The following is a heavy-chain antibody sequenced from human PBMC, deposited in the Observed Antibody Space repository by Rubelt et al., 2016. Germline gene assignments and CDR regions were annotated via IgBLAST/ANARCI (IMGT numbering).Heavy chain of an antibody. CDR2: ISHGGST. CDR3: ATLRTAAGTWPSSRDY. D-gene: IGHD6-13*01. V-gene: IGHV4-34*01. CDR1: GGSFSSYY. Sequence: QVQLQQWGAGLLKPSETLSLTCAVYGGSFSSYYWSWVRQPPGKGLEWIGEISHGGSTNYNPSLKSRVTISVDASNNQLSRKLAPVTAADTAVYHCATLRTAAGTWPSSRDYWGQGTLVTVSS. J-gene: IGHJ4*02.